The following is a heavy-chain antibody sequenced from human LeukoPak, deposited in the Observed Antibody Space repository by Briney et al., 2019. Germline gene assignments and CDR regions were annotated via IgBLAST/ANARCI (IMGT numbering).Heavy chain of an antibody. CDR1: GFTFTYA. CDR3: AKDQVMGYSSSLSDY. V-gene: IGHV3-23*01. CDR2: IDGSGGRR. D-gene: IGHD6-6*01. J-gene: IGHJ4*02. Sequence: GGSLKLSWEASGFTFTYAMSWVRQAQGKDLGWVAAIDGSGGRRYSADSVQGRFTISRDNSKNTLYLQMNSLRAEDTAVYYCAKDQVMGYSSSLSDYWGQGTLVTVSS.